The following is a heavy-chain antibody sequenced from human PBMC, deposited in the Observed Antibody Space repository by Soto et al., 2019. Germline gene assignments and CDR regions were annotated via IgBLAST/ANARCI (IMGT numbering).Heavy chain of an antibody. CDR3: ARGASCSSTSCYDNFHYGLAV. D-gene: IGHD2-2*01. Sequence: QVQLVQSGPEVKNPGASLKVSCKASGYTFTNYGITWVRQAPGQGLEWMGWITASNGNANYAREIQGRLTLTRDTSTNPASMELMSLRSDDTAVYYCARGASCSSTSCYDNFHYGLAVWGQGTTVIVSS. J-gene: IGHJ6*02. CDR2: ITASNGNA. CDR1: GYTFTNYG. V-gene: IGHV1-18*01.